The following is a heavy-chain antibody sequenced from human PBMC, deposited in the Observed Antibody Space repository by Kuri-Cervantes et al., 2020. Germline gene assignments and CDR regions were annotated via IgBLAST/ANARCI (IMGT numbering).Heavy chain of an antibody. J-gene: IGHJ4*02. V-gene: IGHV1-18*01. Sequence: ASVKVSCKATGYSFTTNEITWVRQARGQGLEWMGWINTYSGNTVYADKFQGRITMTRDTSTGTAYMDLRSLRSDDTAVYYCARFIRGGYQPHSDYWGQGTLVTSPQ. CDR1: GYSFTTNE. CDR2: INTYSGNT. CDR3: ARFIRGGYQPHSDY. D-gene: IGHD5-12*01.